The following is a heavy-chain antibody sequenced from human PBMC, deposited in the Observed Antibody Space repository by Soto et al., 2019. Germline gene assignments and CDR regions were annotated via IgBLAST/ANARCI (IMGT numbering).Heavy chain of an antibody. J-gene: IGHJ4*02. CDR1: GYIFNTYG. V-gene: IGHV1-18*01. D-gene: IGHD3-10*01. Sequence: QVQLDQSGAEVTKPGASLKVSCKASGYIFNTYGLSWVRQASGQGLEWIGWISPNNGDRNYVQKLRGRITLTTDTSTSTAYMELMSLTSDDTAIYYCARDGGYSRAAFDYWGQGTLVTVSS. CDR3: ARDGGYSRAAFDY. CDR2: ISPNNGDR.